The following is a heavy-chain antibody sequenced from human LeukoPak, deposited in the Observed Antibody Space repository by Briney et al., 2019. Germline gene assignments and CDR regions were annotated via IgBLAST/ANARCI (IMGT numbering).Heavy chain of an antibody. CDR1: AFTFSSYS. CDR2: ISSSSSTI. Sequence: EGSLRLSCAASAFTFSSYSMNWVRQAPGKGLEWVSYISSSSSTIYYADSVKGRFTISRDNAKNSLYLQMNSLRAEDTAVYYWASIGTDRNYYYYYMDGWGKGTTVTVSS. CDR3: ASIGTDRNYYYYYMDG. D-gene: IGHD1-14*01. V-gene: IGHV3-48*04. J-gene: IGHJ6*03.